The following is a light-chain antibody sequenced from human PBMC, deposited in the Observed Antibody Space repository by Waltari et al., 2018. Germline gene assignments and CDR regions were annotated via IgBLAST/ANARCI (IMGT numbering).Light chain of an antibody. J-gene: IGLJ2*01. CDR1: SGDVGGYNY. V-gene: IGLV2-8*01. Sequence: QSALTQPPSASGSPGQSVTISCTGTSGDVGGYNYVSWYQQYPGIAPKLLIYDVNERPSGVPARFSGSKSDNTASLTVSGLQDEDEADYYCSSYAGSSNFVVFGGGTKVTVL. CDR3: SSYAGSSNFVV. CDR2: DVN.